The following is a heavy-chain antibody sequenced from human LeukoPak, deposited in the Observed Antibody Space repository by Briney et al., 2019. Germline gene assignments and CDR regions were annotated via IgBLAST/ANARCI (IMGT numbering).Heavy chain of an antibody. V-gene: IGHV4-61*02. CDR3: ARLYYDLLTGTRRFDH. D-gene: IGHD3-9*01. J-gene: IGHJ4*02. CDR2: IYSSGST. Sequence: PSQTLSLTCTVSGGSISSETYYWTWVRQPAGKGLEWIGRIYSSGSTSYNPSLKSRVTISVDTSKNQFSLELNSVTAADTAVYYCARLYYDLLTGTRRFDHWGQGTLVTVSS. CDR1: GGSISSETYY.